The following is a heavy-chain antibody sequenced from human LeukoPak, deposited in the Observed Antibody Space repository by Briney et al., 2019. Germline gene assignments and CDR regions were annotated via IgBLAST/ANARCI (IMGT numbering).Heavy chain of an antibody. CDR2: ISYDGSNK. CDR1: GFTFSSYG. Sequence: GGSLRLSCAASGFTFSSYGMHWVRQAPGKGLEWVAVISYDGSNKYYADSVKGRFTISRDNSENTLYLQMNSLRAEDTAVYYCARGYNYDQWGQGTLVTVSS. CDR3: ARGYNYDQ. V-gene: IGHV3-30*03. J-gene: IGHJ4*02. D-gene: IGHD5-18*01.